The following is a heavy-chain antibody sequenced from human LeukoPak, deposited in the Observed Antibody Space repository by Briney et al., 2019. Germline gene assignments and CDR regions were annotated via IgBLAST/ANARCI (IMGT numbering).Heavy chain of an antibody. CDR1: GYTFTSYG. V-gene: IGHV1-18*01. CDR2: ISAYNGNT. D-gene: IGHD5-24*01. CDR3: ARVRDGYNDAYDI. Sequence: ASVKVSCQASGYTFTSYGISWVRQAPGQGLEWMGWISAYNGNTNYAQKFQGRVTMTRDTSTSTVYMELSSLRSEDTAVYYCARVRDGYNDAYDIWGQGTMVTVHS. J-gene: IGHJ3*02.